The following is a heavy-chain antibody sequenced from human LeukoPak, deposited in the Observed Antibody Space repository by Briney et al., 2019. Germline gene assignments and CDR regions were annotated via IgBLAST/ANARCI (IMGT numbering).Heavy chain of an antibody. CDR2: IYYSGST. J-gene: IGHJ2*01. D-gene: IGHD3-22*01. CDR3: ARGRLFFNASSGYNWYFDL. V-gene: IGHV4-31*03. CDR1: GGSISSGGYY. Sequence: SETLSLTCTVSGGSISSGGYYWSWLRQHPGKGLEWIGYIYYSGSTYYNPSLKSRVTISVDTSKNQFSLKLSSVTAADTAVYYCARGRLFFNASSGYNWYFDLWGRGTLVTVSS.